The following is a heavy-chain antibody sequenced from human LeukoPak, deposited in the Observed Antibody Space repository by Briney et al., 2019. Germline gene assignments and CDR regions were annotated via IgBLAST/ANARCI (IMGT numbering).Heavy chain of an antibody. CDR2: ISGSGGST. CDR1: GFTFSRYA. Sequence: PGGSLRLSCAASGFTFSRYAMSWVRQAPGKGLEWVSAISGSGGSTDYADSVKGRLTISRDNSKNTLYLQMNSLRAEDTAVYYCAKALDGSGSYYIPFDYWGQGTLVTVSS. D-gene: IGHD3-10*01. V-gene: IGHV3-23*01. J-gene: IGHJ4*02. CDR3: AKALDGSGSYYIPFDY.